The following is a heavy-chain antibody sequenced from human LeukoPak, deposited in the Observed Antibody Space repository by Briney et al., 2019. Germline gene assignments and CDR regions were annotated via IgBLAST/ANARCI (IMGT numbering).Heavy chain of an antibody. D-gene: IGHD6-13*01. Sequence: PGGSLRLSCAASGFTFSDYYMSWIRQAPGKGLEWVSYISSSGSTIYYADSVKGRFTISRDNAKNSLYLQMNSLRAEDTAVYYCARESPKMDSSWYYYNTVGYFDYWGQGTLVTVSS. V-gene: IGHV3-11*01. CDR2: ISSSGSTI. CDR1: GFTFSDYY. CDR3: ARESPKMDSSWYYYNTVGYFDY. J-gene: IGHJ4*02.